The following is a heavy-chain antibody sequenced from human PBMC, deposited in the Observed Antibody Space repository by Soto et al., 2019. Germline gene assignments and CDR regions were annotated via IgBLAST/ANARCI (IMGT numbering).Heavy chain of an antibody. V-gene: IGHV4-39*01. Sequence: QLQLQESGPGLVKPSETLSLTCTVSGGSISSSSYTWGWIRQPPGKGLEWIGSMYYSGSTYYNPSLKSRVTISVDTSKNQFSLKVSSVTAADTAVYYCARHPGYCSGGSCYGDYAMDLWGQGTTVIVSS. CDR3: ARHPGYCSGGSCYGDYAMDL. J-gene: IGHJ6*02. CDR2: MYYSGST. D-gene: IGHD2-15*01. CDR1: GGSISSSSYT.